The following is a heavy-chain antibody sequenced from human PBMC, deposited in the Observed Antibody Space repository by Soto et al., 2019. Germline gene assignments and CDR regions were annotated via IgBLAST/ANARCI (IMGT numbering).Heavy chain of an antibody. Sequence: ASVKVSCKASGGTFSSYAISWVRQAPGQGLEWMGGIIPIFGTANYAQKFQGRVTITADESTSTAYLELSSLRSEDTAVYYCAAEVGVTAAGYWGQGTLVTVSS. CDR2: IIPIFGTA. J-gene: IGHJ4*02. CDR1: GGTFSSYA. CDR3: AAEVGVTAAGY. V-gene: IGHV1-69*13. D-gene: IGHD6-13*01.